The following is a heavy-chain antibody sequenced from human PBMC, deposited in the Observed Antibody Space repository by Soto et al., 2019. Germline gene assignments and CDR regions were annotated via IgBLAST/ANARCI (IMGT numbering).Heavy chain of an antibody. D-gene: IGHD2-21*02. CDR2: ISGSGVST. V-gene: IGHV3-23*01. CDR1: GFTFSDAW. CDR3: ASTPNPYCGGDCPYDY. J-gene: IGHJ4*02. Sequence: GGSLRLSCAASGFTFSDAWMNWVRQAPGKGLEWVSAISGSGVSTYYSDSVKGRFTISRDNSKNTLYLQMNSLRAEDTAVYYCASTPNPYCGGDCPYDYWGQGILVTVSS.